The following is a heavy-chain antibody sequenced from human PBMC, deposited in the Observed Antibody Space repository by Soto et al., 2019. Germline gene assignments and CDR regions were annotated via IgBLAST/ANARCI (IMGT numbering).Heavy chain of an antibody. V-gene: IGHV3-23*01. D-gene: IGHD2-15*01. CDR1: GFNFSTYG. CDR2: LRADGSSR. Sequence: EAQLLESGGGLVQPGGSLRLSCAASGFNFSTYGMSWVRQSPGKGLEWVSALRADGSSRYYADSVKGRFTISRDNSKNKLDLQLKSLRAEDTAVYYGAKDWAGYCSGSSCFGYFDYWGQGNLVTVSS. J-gene: IGHJ4*02. CDR3: AKDWAGYCSGSSCFGYFDY.